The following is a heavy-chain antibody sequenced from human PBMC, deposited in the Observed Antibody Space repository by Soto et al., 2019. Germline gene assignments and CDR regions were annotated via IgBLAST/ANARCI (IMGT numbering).Heavy chain of an antibody. CDR1: GFTFRRYG. CDR3: AKDDRELYYDFWRGSNWFDP. V-gene: IGHV3-30*18. J-gene: IGHJ5*02. Sequence: VQLVESGGGVVQPGRSLRLSCAASGFTFRRYGMHWVRQAPGKGLEWVALISYDESNIFYADSVKGRFTISKDYSKNTLYLQMSSLRPEDTAVYYCAKDDRELYYDFWRGSNWFDPWGQGTQVTVSS. CDR2: ISYDESNI. D-gene: IGHD3-3*01.